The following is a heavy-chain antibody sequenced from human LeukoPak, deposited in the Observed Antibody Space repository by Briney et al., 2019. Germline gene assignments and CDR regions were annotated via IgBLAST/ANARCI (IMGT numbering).Heavy chain of an antibody. CDR1: GFIFNNYA. J-gene: IGHJ4*02. CDR2: ISGNGGGT. D-gene: IGHD3-22*01. CDR3: AKATKVIVVDNYFDY. Sequence: PGGSLRLSCAASGFIFNNYAMTWVRQVPGKGLEWVSAISGNGGGTYYADSVKGRFTISRDNSKNTVYLQMNSLGVEDTAVYYCAKATKVIVVDNYFDYWGQGTLVTVSS. V-gene: IGHV3-23*01.